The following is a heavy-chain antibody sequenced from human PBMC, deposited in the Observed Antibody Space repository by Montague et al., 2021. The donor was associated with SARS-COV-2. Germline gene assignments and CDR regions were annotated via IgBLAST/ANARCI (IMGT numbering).Heavy chain of an antibody. CDR2: ISYGGIA. D-gene: IGHD4-11*01. CDR3: AGKVLTVPADY. V-gene: IGHV4-4*02. Sequence: SETLSLTCAGSGVSITSTNWWSLVRQPPGKGLEWIGEISYGGIATYNPSLKSRATISMDRSRNLFSLKLSSVTAADTAIYYCAGKVLTVPADYWGQGTLVTVS. J-gene: IGHJ4*02. CDR1: GVSITSTNW.